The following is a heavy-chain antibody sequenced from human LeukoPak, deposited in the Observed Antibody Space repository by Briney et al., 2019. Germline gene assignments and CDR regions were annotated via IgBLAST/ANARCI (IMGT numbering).Heavy chain of an antibody. J-gene: IGHJ4*02. D-gene: IGHD6-6*01. CDR2: IGTAGDT. Sequence: GGSLRLSCAASGFTFSSYDMHWVRQATGKALEWVSAIGTAGDTYYPGSVKGRFTISRENAKNSLYLQMNSLRAGDTAVYYCARDATKGLAQLDFGFGGQGTLVTVSS. CDR1: GFTFSSYD. V-gene: IGHV3-13*01. CDR3: ARDATKGLAQLDFGF.